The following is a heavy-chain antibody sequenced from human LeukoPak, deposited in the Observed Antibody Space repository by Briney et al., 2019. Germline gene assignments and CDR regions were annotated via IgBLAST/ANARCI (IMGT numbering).Heavy chain of an antibody. CDR1: GFTFSSYS. CDR3: AKALYRSSPTFDY. V-gene: IGHV3-21*01. Sequence: GGSLRLSCAASGFTFSSYSTNWVRQAPGKGLEWVSSISSSSSYIYYADSVKGRFTISRDNSKNTLYLQMDSLRTEDTAVYYCAKALYRSSPTFDYWGQGTLVTVSS. D-gene: IGHD6-13*01. J-gene: IGHJ4*02. CDR2: ISSSSSYI.